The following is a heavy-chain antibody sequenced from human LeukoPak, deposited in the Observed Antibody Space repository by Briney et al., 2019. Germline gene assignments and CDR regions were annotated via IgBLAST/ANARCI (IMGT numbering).Heavy chain of an antibody. CDR2: IGNNGGYT. Sequence: GGSLRLSCAASGFTFSSSAMSWVRQAPGKGLEWVSAIGNNGGYTYYADSVQGRFTISRDNSKSTLCLQMNSLRAEDTAVYYCAKQLGYCSDGSCYFPYWGQGTLVTVSS. V-gene: IGHV3-23*01. J-gene: IGHJ4*02. CDR1: GFTFSSSA. D-gene: IGHD2-15*01. CDR3: AKQLGYCSDGSCYFPY.